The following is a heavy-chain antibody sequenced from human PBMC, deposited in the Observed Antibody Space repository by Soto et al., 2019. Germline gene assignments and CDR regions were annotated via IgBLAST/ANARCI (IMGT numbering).Heavy chain of an antibody. D-gene: IGHD5-12*01. CDR2: INTNTGNP. V-gene: IGHV7-4-1*01. Sequence: ASVKVSCKASGYTFTSYAMNWVRQAPGQGLEWMGWINTNTGNPTYAQGFTGRFVFSLDTSVSTAYLQICSLKAEDTAVYYCARESGYSGYDHNWFDPWGQGTLVTVSS. CDR3: ARESGYSGYDHNWFDP. CDR1: GYTFTSYA. J-gene: IGHJ5*02.